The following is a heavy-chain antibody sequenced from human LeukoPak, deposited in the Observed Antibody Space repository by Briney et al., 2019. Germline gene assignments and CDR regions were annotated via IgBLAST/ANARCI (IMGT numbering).Heavy chain of an antibody. J-gene: IGHJ4*02. CDR3: ARDRGLGSNQLLLDY. CDR1: SRSISSYY. CDR2: IYTSGST. D-gene: IGHD2-2*01. V-gene: IGHV4-4*07. Sequence: SETLSLACPVSSRSISSYYWSWIRQPAGNGLEWIGRIYTSGSTNYNPSLKSRVTMSVDTSKNQFSLKLSSVTAADTAVYYCARDRGLGSNQLLLDYWGRGTLVTVSS.